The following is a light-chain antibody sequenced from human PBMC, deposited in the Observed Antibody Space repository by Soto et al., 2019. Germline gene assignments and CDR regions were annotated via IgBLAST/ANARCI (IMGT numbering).Light chain of an antibody. CDR2: AAS. V-gene: IGKV1-12*01. J-gene: IGKJ1*01. CDR3: QQYGSSGT. Sequence: IQMTQSPSSVSASVGDRVTITCRASQGISTNLAWYQQKPGKAPKLLIYAASSLQSGVPPRFSGSGSGTDFTLTISSLQPEDFAVYYCQQYGSSGTFGQGTKVDIK. CDR1: QGISTN.